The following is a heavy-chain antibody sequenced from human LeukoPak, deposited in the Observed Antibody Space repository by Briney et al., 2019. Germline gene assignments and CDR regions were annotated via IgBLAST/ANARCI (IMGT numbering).Heavy chain of an antibody. CDR2: ISYDGSNK. D-gene: IGHD4-17*01. CDR3: ARDQGYGDYVAY. J-gene: IGHJ4*02. CDR1: GFTFSSYA. Sequence: GRSLRHSCAASGFTFSSYAMHWVRQAPGKGLEWVAVISYDGSNKYYADSVKGRSTISRDNSKNTLYLQMNSLRAEDTAVYYCARDQGYGDYVAYWGQGTLVTVSS. V-gene: IGHV3-30*01.